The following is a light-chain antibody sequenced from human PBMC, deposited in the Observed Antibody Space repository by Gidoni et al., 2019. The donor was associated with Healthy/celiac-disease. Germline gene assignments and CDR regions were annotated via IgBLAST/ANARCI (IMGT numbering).Light chain of an antibody. Sequence: DTQMTQSPSSLSASVGDRVTITGRASQSISSYLNWYQQKPGKAPKLLIYAASSLQSGVPSRFSGSGSGTDFTLTISSLQPEDFATYDCQQSYSTPGLTFGGGTKVEIK. CDR2: AAS. CDR3: QQSYSTPGLT. V-gene: IGKV1-39*01. J-gene: IGKJ4*01. CDR1: QSISSY.